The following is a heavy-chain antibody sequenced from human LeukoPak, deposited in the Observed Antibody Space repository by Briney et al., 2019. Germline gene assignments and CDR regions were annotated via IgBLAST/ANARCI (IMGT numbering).Heavy chain of an antibody. CDR1: GGSFSGYY. V-gene: IGHV4-34*01. CDR2: INHSGST. CDR3: ARVVAVAGLYYYYYYGMDV. J-gene: IGHJ6*02. Sequence: SETLSLTCAVYGGSFSGYYWSWIRQPPGKGLEWIGEINHSGSTNYNPSLKGRVTISVDTSKNQFSLKLSSVTAADTAVYYCARVVAVAGLYYYYYYGMDVWGQGTTVTVSS. D-gene: IGHD6-19*01.